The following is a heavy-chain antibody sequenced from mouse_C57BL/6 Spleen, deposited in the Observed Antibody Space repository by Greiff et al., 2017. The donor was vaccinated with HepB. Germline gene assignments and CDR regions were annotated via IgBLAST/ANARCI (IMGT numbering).Heavy chain of an antibody. V-gene: IGHV2-6-1*01. CDR3: ARHDPNWGYFDY. CDR1: GFSLTSYG. CDR2: IWSDGST. J-gene: IGHJ2*01. Sequence: QVQLQQSGPGLVAPSQSLSITCTVSGFSLTSYGVHWVRQPPGKGLEWLVVIWSDGSTTYNSALKSRLSISKDNSKSQVFLKMNSLQTDDTAMYYCARHDPNWGYFDYWGQGTTLTVSS. D-gene: IGHD4-1*01.